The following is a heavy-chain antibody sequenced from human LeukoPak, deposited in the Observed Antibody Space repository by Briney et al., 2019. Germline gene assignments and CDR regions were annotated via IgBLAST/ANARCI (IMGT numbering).Heavy chain of an antibody. V-gene: IGHV4-34*01. CDR1: GGSFSGYY. J-gene: IGHJ4*02. CDR2: INHSGST. CDR3: ARDPTLGYFDY. Sequence: SETLSLTCAVYGGSFSGYYWSWIRQPPGKGLEWIGEINHSGSTNYNPSLKSRVTTSVDTSKNQFSLKLSSATAADTAVYYCARDPTLGYFDYWGQGTLVTVSS.